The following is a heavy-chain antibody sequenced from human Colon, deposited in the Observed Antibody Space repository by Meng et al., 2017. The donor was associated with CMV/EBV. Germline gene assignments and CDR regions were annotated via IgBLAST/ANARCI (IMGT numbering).Heavy chain of an antibody. D-gene: IGHD3-10*01. J-gene: IGHJ5*02. V-gene: IGHV1-8*01. CDR2: VNPKSGNT. CDR3: ARAPLYYSGSDNFYSTRYNWFDP. Sequence: YDINWVRQATGQGLEWMGWVNPKSGNTGYAQKFQGRVTMTRDTSISIAYMELTSLTSEDTAVYYCARAPLYYSGSDNFYSTRYNWFDPWGQGTLVTVSS. CDR1: YD.